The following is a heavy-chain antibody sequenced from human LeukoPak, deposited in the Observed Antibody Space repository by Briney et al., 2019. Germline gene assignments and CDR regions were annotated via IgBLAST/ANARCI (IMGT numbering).Heavy chain of an antibody. Sequence: SQTLSLTCAISGDSVSSNSAAWNWIRQSPSRGLEWLGRTYYRSKWYNDYAVSVKSRITINPDTSKNQFSLKLSSVTAADTAVYYCARGPPRYRMRNGYNYFGYWGQGTLVTVSS. J-gene: IGHJ4*02. D-gene: IGHD5-24*01. CDR3: ARGPPRYRMRNGYNYFGY. CDR2: TYYRSKWYN. V-gene: IGHV6-1*01. CDR1: GDSVSSNSAA.